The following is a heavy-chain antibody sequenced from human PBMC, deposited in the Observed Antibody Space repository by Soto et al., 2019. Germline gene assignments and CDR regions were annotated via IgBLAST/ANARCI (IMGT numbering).Heavy chain of an antibody. CDR3: AKDYVIVDIHNWFDP. V-gene: IGHV3-9*01. D-gene: IGHD2-15*01. Sequence: EVQLVESGGGLVQPGRSLRLSCAASGFTFDDYAMHWVRQAPGKGLEWVSGISWNGGSIAYADSVKGRFTISRDNAKNSLYLQMNSLRAEDTALYYCAKDYVIVDIHNWFDPWGQGTLVTVTS. J-gene: IGHJ5*02. CDR2: ISWNGGSI. CDR1: GFTFDDYA.